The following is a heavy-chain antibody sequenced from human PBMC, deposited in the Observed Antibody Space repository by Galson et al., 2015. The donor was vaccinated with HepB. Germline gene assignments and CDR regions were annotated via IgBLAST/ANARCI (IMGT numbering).Heavy chain of an antibody. V-gene: IGHV3-43*01. Sequence: SLRLSCAASGFTFDDYTMHWVRQAPGKGLEWVSLISWDGGSTYYADSVKGRFTISRDNSKNSLYLQMNSLRTEDTALYYCAKERVSGYSGYDYYFDYWGQGTLVTVSS. CDR2: ISWDGGST. J-gene: IGHJ4*02. D-gene: IGHD5-12*01. CDR3: AKERVSGYSGYDYYFDY. CDR1: GFTFDDYT.